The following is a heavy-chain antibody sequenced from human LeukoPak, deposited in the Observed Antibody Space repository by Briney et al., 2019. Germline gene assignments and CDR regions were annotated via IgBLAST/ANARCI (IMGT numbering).Heavy chain of an antibody. CDR3: ARHDRTYYYDSSGTNWFDP. V-gene: IGHV4-39*01. CDR1: GGSLSSSGYY. D-gene: IGHD3-22*01. Sequence: SETLSLTCTVPGGSLSSSGYYWGWSRQPPGKGLEWIGSIYYSGSTYYNPSLKSRVTISVDTSKNQFSLKLSSVTAADTAVYYCARHDRTYYYDSSGTNWFDPWGQGTLVTVSS. CDR2: IYYSGST. J-gene: IGHJ5*02.